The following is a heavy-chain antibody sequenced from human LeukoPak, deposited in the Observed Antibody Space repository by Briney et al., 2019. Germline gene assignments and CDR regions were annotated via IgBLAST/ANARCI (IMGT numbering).Heavy chain of an antibody. J-gene: IGHJ4*02. D-gene: IGHD5-18*01. V-gene: IGHV3-66*02. CDR2: IYSGGST. CDR1: GITVSSVY. CDR3: AKDQGYGYVAIWIDY. Sequence: GGSLRLSCAASGITVSSVYLSWVRQAPGKGLEWVSVIYSGGSTFYTDSVKGRFTISRDNSKNTLYLQMNSLRAEDTAVYYCAKDQGYGYVAIWIDYWGQGTLVTVSS.